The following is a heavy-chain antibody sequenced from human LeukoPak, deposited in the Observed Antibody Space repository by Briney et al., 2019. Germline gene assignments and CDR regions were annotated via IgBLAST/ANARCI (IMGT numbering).Heavy chain of an antibody. J-gene: IGHJ4*02. D-gene: IGHD1-26*01. CDR1: GFTFSSYG. CDR3: ARRTGVGANDY. Sequence: GGSLRLSCAASGFTFSSYGMHWVRQAPGKGLEWVAFIRYDGSNKYYADSVKGRFTISRDNSKNTAYLQMNSLKTEDTAVYYCARRTGVGANDYWGQGTLVTVSS. V-gene: IGHV3-30*02. CDR2: IRYDGSNK.